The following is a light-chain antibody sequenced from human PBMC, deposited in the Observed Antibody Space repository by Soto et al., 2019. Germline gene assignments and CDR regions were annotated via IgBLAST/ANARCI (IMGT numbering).Light chain of an antibody. CDR3: KQYSDKST. CDR1: QSISNW. CDR2: KAS. V-gene: IGKV1-5*03. J-gene: IGKJ1*01. Sequence: DIQMTQSPSTLSASGGDRVTITCRARQSISNWLACYQQNPGTAPNLLIYKASTLQSGVPSRFSGSGSGTEFTRPISRLQPDDSATYLFKQYSDKSTFVQGTKVELK.